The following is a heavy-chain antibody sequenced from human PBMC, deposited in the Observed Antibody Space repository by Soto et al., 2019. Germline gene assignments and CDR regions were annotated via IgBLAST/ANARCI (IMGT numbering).Heavy chain of an antibody. J-gene: IGHJ4*02. D-gene: IGHD4-17*01. Sequence: QVQLVESGGGVVQPGRSLRLSCAASGFTFSSYAMHWVRQAPGKGLEWVAVISYDGSNKYYADSVKGRFTISRDNSKNTLYLQMNSLRAEDTAVYYCASEVLTGTTSDYWGQGTLVTVSS. CDR3: ASEVLTGTTSDY. CDR2: ISYDGSNK. V-gene: IGHV3-30-3*01. CDR1: GFTFSSYA.